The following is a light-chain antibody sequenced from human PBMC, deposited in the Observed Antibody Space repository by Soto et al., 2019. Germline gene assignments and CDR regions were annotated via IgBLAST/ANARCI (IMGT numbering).Light chain of an antibody. V-gene: IGKV3-20*01. CDR1: QSVSSY. CDR3: QQYGTSTWT. J-gene: IGKJ1*01. Sequence: IVLTQSPGTLSLSPGERATLSCRASQSVSSYLAWYQQKPGQSPRFXIFGASYRETGLPDRFSGSGAGTECTRTISRLEPEDFAVYYCQQYGTSTWTFGQGTKVDIK. CDR2: GAS.